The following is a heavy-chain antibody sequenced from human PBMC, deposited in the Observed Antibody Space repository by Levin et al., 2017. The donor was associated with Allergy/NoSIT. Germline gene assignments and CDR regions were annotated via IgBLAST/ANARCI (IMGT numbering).Heavy chain of an antibody. J-gene: IGHJ4*02. CDR3: VKGGWGNPYDY. CDR2: ITAGDRTT. D-gene: IGHD3-10*01. V-gene: IGHV3-23*01. CDR1: GFTFSNYA. Sequence: GESLKISCAASGFTFSNYAMSWVRQAPGEGLEWVSSITAGDRTTFYADSVKGRFSISRDDSQNTLYLQMNSLRAEDTAVYFCVKGGWGNPYDYWGQGTLVTVSS.